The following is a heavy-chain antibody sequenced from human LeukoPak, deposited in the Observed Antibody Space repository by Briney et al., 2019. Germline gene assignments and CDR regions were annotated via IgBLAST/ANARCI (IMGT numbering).Heavy chain of an antibody. D-gene: IGHD3-3*01. CDR3: PRREGYDFWSGYYRT. V-gene: IGHV4-38-2*01. CDR1: GYSISSGYY. J-gene: IGHJ5*02. CDR2: IYHSGST. Sequence: PSETLSLTCAVSGYSISSGYYWGWIRQPPGKGLEWIGSIYHSGSTYYNPSLKSRVTISVDTSKNQFSLKLSSVTAADTAVYYCPRREGYDFWSGYYRTWGQGTLVTVSS.